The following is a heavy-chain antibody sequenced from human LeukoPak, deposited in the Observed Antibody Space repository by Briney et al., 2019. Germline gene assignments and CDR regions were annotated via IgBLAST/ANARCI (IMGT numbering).Heavy chain of an antibody. CDR2: INWDGGST. Sequence: HPGGSLRLSCAASGFIFDDFTLHWVRQAPGKGLEWVSLINWDGGSTYYADSVKARFTISRDNSKNSLYLQMDSLTTEDTAFYYCAKGDVDSPMNFYHWGQGTLVTVSS. V-gene: IGHV3-43*01. CDR3: AKGDVDSPMNFYH. D-gene: IGHD5-12*01. J-gene: IGHJ4*02. CDR1: GFIFDDFT.